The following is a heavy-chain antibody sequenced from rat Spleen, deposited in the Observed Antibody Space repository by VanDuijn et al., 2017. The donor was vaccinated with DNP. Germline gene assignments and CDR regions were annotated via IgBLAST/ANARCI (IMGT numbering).Heavy chain of an antibody. CDR3: ARIGGANWGYYFDY. Sequence: QVQLEESGPGLMQPSETLSLTCTVSGFSLTSYTVIWVRQPPGKGLEWIAAISTGGDTYYNSAIKSRLSISRDTSKSQVFLKMNSLQTEDTAMYFCARIGGANWGYYFDYWGQGVMVTVSS. D-gene: IGHD5-1*01. CDR2: ISTGGDT. J-gene: IGHJ2*01. V-gene: IGHV2-6*01. CDR1: GFSLTSYT.